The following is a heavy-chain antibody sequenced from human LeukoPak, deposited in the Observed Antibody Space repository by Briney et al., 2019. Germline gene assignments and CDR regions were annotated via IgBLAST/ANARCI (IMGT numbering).Heavy chain of an antibody. Sequence: GGSLRLSCAASGFTFSSCWMSWVRQAPGRGLEWVANIKRDGGEKYYVDSVKGRFTISRDNAKNSLYLQMNSLRAEDTAVHYCARELITFGGVIVLDYWGQGTLVTVSS. CDR1: GFTFSSCW. V-gene: IGHV3-7*01. CDR3: ARELITFGGVIVLDY. J-gene: IGHJ4*02. CDR2: IKRDGGEK. D-gene: IGHD3-16*02.